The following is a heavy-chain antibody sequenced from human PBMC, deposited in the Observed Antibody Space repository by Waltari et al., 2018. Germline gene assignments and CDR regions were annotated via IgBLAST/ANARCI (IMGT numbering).Heavy chain of an antibody. V-gene: IGHV2-5*02. Sequence: QITLKESGPTLVKPTQTLTLTCTFSGFSLTTTTVGVGWVRQPPGKALEWLSLIYGDDDKRYSPSLKSRLTITKDTSKNQVVLTMTKMDPVDTATYYCAHSSASSWSEVNGFDPWCPGTLVTVSS. CDR1: GFSLTTTTVG. CDR3: AHSSASSWSEVNGFDP. J-gene: IGHJ5*02. CDR2: IYGDDDK. D-gene: IGHD6-13*01.